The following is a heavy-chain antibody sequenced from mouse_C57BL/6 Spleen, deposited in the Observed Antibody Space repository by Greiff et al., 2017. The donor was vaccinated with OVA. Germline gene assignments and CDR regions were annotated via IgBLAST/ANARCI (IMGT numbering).Heavy chain of an antibody. CDR2: IDPETGGT. CDR1: GYTFTDYQ. J-gene: IGHJ2*01. D-gene: IGHD1-1*01. V-gene: IGHV1-15*01. Sequence: QVQLQQSGAELVRPGASVTLSCKASGYTFTDYQLHWVKQTPVHGLEWIGAIDPETGGTAYNQKFMGKAILTADKSSSTAYMELRSLTSEDSAVYYCTRDTTVGFDYWGQGTTLTVSS. CDR3: TRDTTVGFDY.